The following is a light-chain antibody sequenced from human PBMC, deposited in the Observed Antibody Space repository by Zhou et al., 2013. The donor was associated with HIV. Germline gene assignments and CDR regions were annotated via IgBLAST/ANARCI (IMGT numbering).Light chain of an antibody. CDR1: QTIDNY. Sequence: DIQMTQSPTSLSASVGDRVTITCRPSQTIDNYLNWYQRKPGKAPKLLIYGASILHSGVPSRFSGSGSGTEFTLTISSLQPDDFATYYCQQYNSYPWTFGQGTKVEIK. V-gene: IGKV1-5*01. J-gene: IGKJ1*01. CDR3: QQYNSYPWT. CDR2: GAS.